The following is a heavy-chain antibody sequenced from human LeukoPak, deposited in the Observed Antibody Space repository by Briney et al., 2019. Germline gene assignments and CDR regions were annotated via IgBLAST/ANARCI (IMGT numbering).Heavy chain of an antibody. CDR3: AKHLWIQLWFDFDY. D-gene: IGHD5-18*01. Sequence: GGSLRLSCTASGFTFSSYSMNWVRQAPGKGLEWVSAISGSGSSTYYVDSVKGRFTISRDNSKNTLYLQMNSLRVEDTAVYYCAKHLWIQLWFDFDYWGQGTLVTVSS. J-gene: IGHJ4*02. V-gene: IGHV3-23*01. CDR1: GFTFSSYS. CDR2: ISGSGSST.